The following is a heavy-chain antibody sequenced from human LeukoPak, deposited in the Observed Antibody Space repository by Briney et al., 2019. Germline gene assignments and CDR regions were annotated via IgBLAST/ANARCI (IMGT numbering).Heavy chain of an antibody. CDR2: IYYSGAS. V-gene: IGHV4-39*07. D-gene: IGHD1-1*01. CDR3: ARDLLAHSNDRGY. CDR1: GASISSSSYF. Sequence: PSETLSLTCTVSGASISSSSYFWGWIRQPPGKGLEWIGSIYYSGASLYNPSLESRVTISMDTSKNQFSLQLRSVTAADTAVYYCARDLLAHSNDRGYWGHGALVTVSS. J-gene: IGHJ4*01.